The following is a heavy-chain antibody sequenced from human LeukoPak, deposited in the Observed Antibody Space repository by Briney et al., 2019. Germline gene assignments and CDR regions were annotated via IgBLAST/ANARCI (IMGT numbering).Heavy chain of an antibody. CDR2: IRSKANSYAT. Sequence: GGSLRLSCAASGFTFSGSAMLWVRQASGKGLEWVGRIRSKANSYATAYAASVKGRFTISRDDSKNTAYLQMNSLKTEDTAAYYCTSLVLPGEWLRRADAFDIWGQGTMVTVSS. CDR1: GFTFSGSA. V-gene: IGHV3-73*01. CDR3: TSLVLPGEWLRRADAFDI. D-gene: IGHD5-12*01. J-gene: IGHJ3*02.